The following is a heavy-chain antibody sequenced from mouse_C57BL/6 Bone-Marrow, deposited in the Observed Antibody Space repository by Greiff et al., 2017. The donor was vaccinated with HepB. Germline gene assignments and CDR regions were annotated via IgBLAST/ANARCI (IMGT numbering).Heavy chain of an antibody. V-gene: IGHV1-80*01. CDR1: GYAFSSYW. Sequence: VQLVESGAELVKPGASVKISCKASGYAFSSYWMNWVKQRPGKGLEWIGQIYPGDGDTNYNGKFKGKATLTADKSSSTAYMQLSSLTSEDSAVYFCARGDYGSSYEAWFAYWGQGTLVTVSA. J-gene: IGHJ3*01. D-gene: IGHD1-1*01. CDR2: IYPGDGDT. CDR3: ARGDYGSSYEAWFAY.